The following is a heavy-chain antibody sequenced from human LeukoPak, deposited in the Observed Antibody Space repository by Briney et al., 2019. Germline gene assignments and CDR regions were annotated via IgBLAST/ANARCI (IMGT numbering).Heavy chain of an antibody. V-gene: IGHV3-33*01. J-gene: IGHJ4*02. D-gene: IGHD3-10*01. CDR1: GFTFSSCG. Sequence: GGSLRLSCAASGFTFSSCGMHWVRQAPGKGLEWVAVIWYDGSNKYYADSVKGRFTISRDNSKNSLYLQMNSLRAEDTAVYYCARSLYGSGSYYKEYPYYFDYWGQGTLVTVSS. CDR2: IWYDGSNK. CDR3: ARSLYGSGSYYKEYPYYFDY.